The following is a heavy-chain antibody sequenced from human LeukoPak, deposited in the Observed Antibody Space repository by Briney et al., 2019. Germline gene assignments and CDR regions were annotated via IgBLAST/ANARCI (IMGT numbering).Heavy chain of an antibody. CDR2: IIPILGIA. V-gene: IGHV1-69*10. CDR1: VGTFSIYA. J-gene: IGHJ4*02. D-gene: IGHD2-15*01. Sequence: SVTASCMPSVGTFSIYAISWVRQAPGQGLEWMGRIIPILGIANYAQKFQGRVTITADKSTSTAYMELSSLRSEDTAVYYCARADCSGGSCYSGDYWGQGTLVTVSS. CDR3: ARADCSGGSCYSGDY.